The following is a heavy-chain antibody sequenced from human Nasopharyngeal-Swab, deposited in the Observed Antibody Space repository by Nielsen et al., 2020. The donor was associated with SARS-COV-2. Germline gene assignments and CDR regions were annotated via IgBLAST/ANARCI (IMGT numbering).Heavy chain of an antibody. CDR2: ISGTSTYI. CDR1: GFTFSTYS. D-gene: IGHD6-13*01. Sequence: GESLKISCTASGFTFSTYSMNWVRQAPGKGLEWVSSISGTSTYIYYADSVKGRFTVSRDNARNSLYLQMNSLTGDDTAVYYCARDLVSSWRAIGNWYFYLWGRGTLVTVSS. V-gene: IGHV3-21*01. CDR3: ARDLVSSWRAIGNWYFYL. J-gene: IGHJ2*01.